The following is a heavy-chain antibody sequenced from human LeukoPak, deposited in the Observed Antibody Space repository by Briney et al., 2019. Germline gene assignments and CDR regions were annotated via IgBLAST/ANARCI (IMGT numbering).Heavy chain of an antibody. V-gene: IGHV1-8*01. CDR2: MNPNSGNT. Sequence: ASVKVSCKASGYTFTSYDINWVRQATGQGLEWMGWMNPNSGNTGYAQKFQGRVTMTRNTSRSTAYMELSSLRSEDTAVYYCARKNSNYDFWSGYSRNWFDPWGQGTLVTVSS. CDR3: ARKNSNYDFWSGYSRNWFDP. D-gene: IGHD3-3*01. J-gene: IGHJ5*02. CDR1: GYTFTSYD.